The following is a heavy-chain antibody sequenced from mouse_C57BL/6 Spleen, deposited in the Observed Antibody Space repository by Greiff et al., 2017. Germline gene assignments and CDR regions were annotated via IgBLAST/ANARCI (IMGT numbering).Heavy chain of an antibody. D-gene: IGHD3-3*01. CDR2: IDPSDSYT. Sequence: QVQLQQPGAELVMPGASVKLSCKASGYTFTSYWMHWVKQRPGQGLEWIGEIDPSDSYTNYNQKFKGKSTLTVDKSSSTAYMQLSSLTSEDSAVYYCARRVGQDYFDYWGQGTTLTVSS. CDR3: ARRVGQDYFDY. J-gene: IGHJ2*01. CDR1: GYTFTSYW. V-gene: IGHV1-69*01.